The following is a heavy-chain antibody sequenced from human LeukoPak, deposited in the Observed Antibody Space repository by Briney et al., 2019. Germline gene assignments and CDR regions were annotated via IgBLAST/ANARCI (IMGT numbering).Heavy chain of an antibody. D-gene: IGHD3-22*01. Sequence: SETLSLTCAVYGGSFSGYYWSWIRQPPGKGLEWIGEINHSGSTNYNPSLKSRVTISVDTSKNQFSLKLSSVTAADTAVYYCARLRRVYDSSGYYSSHFDYWGQGTLVTVSS. CDR1: GGSFSGYY. V-gene: IGHV4-34*01. CDR2: INHSGST. CDR3: ARLRRVYDSSGYYSSHFDY. J-gene: IGHJ4*02.